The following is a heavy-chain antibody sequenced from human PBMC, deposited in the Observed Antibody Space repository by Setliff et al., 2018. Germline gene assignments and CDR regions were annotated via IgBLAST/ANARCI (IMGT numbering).Heavy chain of an antibody. CDR3: ASGLEFDY. CDR2: VHFGGYT. CDR1: GGGSINNYY. Sequence: SETLSLTCTVSGGGSINNYYWSWVRQSPGKGLEWIGFVHFGGYTHYKPSLKSRATISVDTSKSQFSLNLSNVTAADTAVYYCASGLEFDYWGPGSLVTVSS. D-gene: IGHD1-1*01. V-gene: IGHV4-4*08. J-gene: IGHJ4*01.